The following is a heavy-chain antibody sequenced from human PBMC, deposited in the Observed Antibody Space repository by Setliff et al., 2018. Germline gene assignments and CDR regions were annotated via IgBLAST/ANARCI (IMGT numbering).Heavy chain of an antibody. Sequence: NPSETLSLTCAVYGGSFSGYYWSWIRQPPGKGLEWIGEINHSGSTNYSPSLKSRVTISVDTSKNQFSLTLGSVTAADTAVYYCAREWGSNGWAFDIWGQGTMVTVSS. CDR1: GGSFSGYY. CDR2: INHSGST. D-gene: IGHD3-16*01. V-gene: IGHV4-34*01. J-gene: IGHJ3*02. CDR3: AREWGSNGWAFDI.